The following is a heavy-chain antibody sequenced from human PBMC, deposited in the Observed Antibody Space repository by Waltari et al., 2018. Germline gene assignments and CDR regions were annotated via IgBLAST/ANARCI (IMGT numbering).Heavy chain of an antibody. Sequence: QVQLQESGPGLVKPSETLSLTCTVTGGSISSYHWSWIRQPHGKGLEWIGYIYYSGSTNYNPSLKRRVTISVDTSKIQFSLKVSSVTAADTAVYYCARHLTVTHAFDIWGQGTMVTVSS. J-gene: IGHJ3*02. D-gene: IGHD4-17*01. CDR2: IYYSGST. CDR3: ARHLTVTHAFDI. V-gene: IGHV4-59*08. CDR1: GGSISSYH.